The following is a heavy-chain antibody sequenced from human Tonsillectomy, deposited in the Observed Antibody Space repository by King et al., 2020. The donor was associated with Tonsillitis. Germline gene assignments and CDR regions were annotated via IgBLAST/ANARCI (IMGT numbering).Heavy chain of an antibody. CDR1: GFTFSGSA. Sequence: VQLVESGGDLVQPGGSLKLSCAASGFTFSGSAIHWVRQTSGKGLEWGGRIRSKANNYATSHVASVKGRFTISRDDSKNTAYLQMNSLRIEDTVVYYCAVNTWVAGYAVDIWGQGTMVTVS. D-gene: IGHD7-27*01. J-gene: IGHJ3*02. CDR3: AVNTWVAGYAVDI. V-gene: IGHV3-73*02. CDR2: IRSKANNYAT.